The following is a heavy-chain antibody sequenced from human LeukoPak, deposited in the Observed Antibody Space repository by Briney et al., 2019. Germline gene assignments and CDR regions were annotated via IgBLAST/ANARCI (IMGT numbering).Heavy chain of an antibody. D-gene: IGHD3-10*01. CDR1: GFTFSNAW. CDR3: TTVDLWASPDY. Sequence: GGSLRLSCAASGFTFSNAWMSWVRQAPGKGLEWVGRIESKTDGGTTDYAAPVKGRFTISRDDSKNTLYLQMNSLKTEDTAVYYCTTVDLWASPDYWGQGTLVTVSS. V-gene: IGHV3-15*04. J-gene: IGHJ4*02. CDR2: IESKTDGGTT.